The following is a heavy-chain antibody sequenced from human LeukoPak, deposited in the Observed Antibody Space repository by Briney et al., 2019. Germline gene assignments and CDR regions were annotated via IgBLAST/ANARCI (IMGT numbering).Heavy chain of an antibody. CDR1: GGSISDTSYH. CDR2: IYYGGNT. CDR3: ARISDPYYYGMDV. V-gene: IGHV4-39*01. Sequence: KTSETLSLTCIVSGGSISDTSYHWGWIRQPPRKGLEWIGSIYYGGNTYNNPSLRSRVTTSADTSKNQFSLKLRSVTAADTAVYYCARISDPYYYGMDVWGQGTTVTVSS. J-gene: IGHJ6*02.